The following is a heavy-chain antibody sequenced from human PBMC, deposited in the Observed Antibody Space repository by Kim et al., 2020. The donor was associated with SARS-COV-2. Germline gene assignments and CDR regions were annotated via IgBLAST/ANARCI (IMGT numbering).Heavy chain of an antibody. J-gene: IGHJ6*02. CDR3: AKGQQLVLYGMDV. D-gene: IGHD6-13*01. Sequence: YSDSAKGRFTSSRDNSKNTLSLQMTSLRAEDTAVYYCAKGQQLVLYGMDVWGQGTTVTVSS. V-gene: IGHV3-30*02.